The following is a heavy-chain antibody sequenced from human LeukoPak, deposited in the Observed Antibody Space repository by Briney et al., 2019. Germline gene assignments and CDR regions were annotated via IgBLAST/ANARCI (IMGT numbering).Heavy chain of an antibody. CDR2: IIPIFGTA. Sequence: PVKVSCKASGGTFSSYAISWVRQAPGQGLEWMGGIIPIFGTANYAQKFQGRVTITADESTSTAYMELSSLRSEDTAVYYCARNDYGDYVGEYYFDYWGQGTLVTVSS. CDR3: ARNDYGDYVGEYYFDY. J-gene: IGHJ4*02. D-gene: IGHD4-17*01. V-gene: IGHV1-69*13. CDR1: GGTFSSYA.